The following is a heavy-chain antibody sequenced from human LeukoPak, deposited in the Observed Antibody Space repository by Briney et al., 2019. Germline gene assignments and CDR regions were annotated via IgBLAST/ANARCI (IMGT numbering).Heavy chain of an antibody. CDR1: GGTFSSYA. Sequence: SVKVSCKASGGTFSSYAISWVRQAPGQGREWMGRIIPIFGTANYAQKFQGRVTITTDESTGTAYMELSSLRSENTAVYYCARGYSGYDFFDYWGQGTLVTVSS. J-gene: IGHJ4*02. CDR2: IIPIFGTA. CDR3: ARGYSGYDFFDY. D-gene: IGHD5-12*01. V-gene: IGHV1-69*05.